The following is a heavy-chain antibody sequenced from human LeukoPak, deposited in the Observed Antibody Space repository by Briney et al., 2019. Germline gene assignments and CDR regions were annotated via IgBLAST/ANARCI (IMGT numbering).Heavy chain of an antibody. J-gene: IGHJ4*02. CDR1: GYTFTGYY. Sequence: ASVKVSCKASGYTFTGYYVHWVRQAPGQGLEWMGWINPDSGGTNYAQKFQGRVTMTRDTSISTAYMELSRLRSDDTAVYYCAREGYCSGGSCYNFDYWGQGTLVTVSS. D-gene: IGHD2-15*01. V-gene: IGHV1-2*02. CDR3: AREGYCSGGSCYNFDY. CDR2: INPDSGGT.